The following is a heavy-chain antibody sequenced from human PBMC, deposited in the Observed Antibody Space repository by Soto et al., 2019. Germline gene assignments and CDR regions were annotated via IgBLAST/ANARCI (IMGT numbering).Heavy chain of an antibody. D-gene: IGHD5-12*01. CDR3: ARGRRLARGYYGMDV. V-gene: IGHV1-69*06. J-gene: IGHJ6*02. CDR2: IIPIFGTA. Sequence: AASVKVSCKASGGTFSSYAISWVRQAPGQGLEWMGGIIPIFGTANYAQKFQGRVTITADKSTSTAYMELSSLRSEDTAVYYCARGRRLARGYYGMDVWGQGTTVTVSS. CDR1: GGTFSSYA.